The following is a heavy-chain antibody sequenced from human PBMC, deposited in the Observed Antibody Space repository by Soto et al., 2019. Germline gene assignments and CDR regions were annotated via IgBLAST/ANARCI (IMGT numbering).Heavy chain of an antibody. CDR3: ARDPVVGTYFDY. D-gene: IGHD6-19*01. Sequence: QVQLVQSGAEVKKPGASVKVSCKASGYTFTTYGISWVRQAPGQGLEWMGWINGYNGNTNYAQRLQGRVTMTTDTSTSTAYMELRSLRSDDTAVYYGARDPVVGTYFDYWGQGTLVTVSS. V-gene: IGHV1-18*01. CDR2: INGYNGNT. CDR1: GYTFTTYG. J-gene: IGHJ4*02.